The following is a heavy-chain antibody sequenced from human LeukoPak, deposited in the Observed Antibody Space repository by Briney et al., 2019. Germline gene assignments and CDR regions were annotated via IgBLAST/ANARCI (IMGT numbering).Heavy chain of an antibody. CDR3: AAVAYCGGDCYSMDY. CDR1: GGSFSGYY. V-gene: IGHV4-34*01. CDR2: INHSGST. D-gene: IGHD2-21*02. Sequence: SETLSLTCAVYGGSFSGYYWSWIRQPPGKGLEWIGEINHSGSTNYNPSLRSRVTISVDTSKNQFSLKLSSVTAADTAVYYCAAVAYCGGDCYSMDYWGQGTLVTVSS. J-gene: IGHJ4*02.